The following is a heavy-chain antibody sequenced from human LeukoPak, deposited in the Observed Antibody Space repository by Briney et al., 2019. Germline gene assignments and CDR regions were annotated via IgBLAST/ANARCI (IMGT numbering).Heavy chain of an antibody. D-gene: IGHD3-10*01. Sequence: GGSLRLSCAASGFTFSSYAMSWVRQAPGKGLEWVSAISGSGGSTYYADSVKGRFTISRDNSKNTLYLQMNSLRAEDTAVYYCAKEGWQWYTYYYGSGMQYGMDVWGQGTTVTVSS. V-gene: IGHV3-23*01. CDR3: AKEGWQWYTYYYGSGMQYGMDV. CDR2: ISGSGGST. CDR1: GFTFSSYA. J-gene: IGHJ6*02.